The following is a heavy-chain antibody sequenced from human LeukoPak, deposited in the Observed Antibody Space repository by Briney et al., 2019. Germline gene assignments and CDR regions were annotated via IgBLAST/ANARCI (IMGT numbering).Heavy chain of an antibody. CDR1: GGSFSGYY. J-gene: IGHJ4*02. Sequence: PSETLSLTCAVYGGSFSGYYWSWIRQPPGKGLEWIGNIYYSGDTSYNPSLQSRVTISVDRSKNQFSLKLSSATAADTAVYYCATSPIFGVVSYWGQGTLVTVSS. CDR2: IYYSGDT. CDR3: ATSPIFGVVSY. V-gene: IGHV4-59*01. D-gene: IGHD3-3*02.